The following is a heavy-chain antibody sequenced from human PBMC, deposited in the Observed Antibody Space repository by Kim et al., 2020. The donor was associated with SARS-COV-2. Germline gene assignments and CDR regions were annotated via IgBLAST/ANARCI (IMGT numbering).Heavy chain of an antibody. J-gene: IGHJ3*02. CDR1: GFTFSSYS. Sequence: GGSLRLSFAASGFTFSSYSMNWVRQAPGKGLEWVSSISSSSSYIYYADSVKGRFTISRDNAKNSLYLQMNSLRAEDTAVYYCARAGRITMIVVVEGGAFDIWGQGTMVTVSS. CDR2: ISSSSSYI. D-gene: IGHD3-22*01. CDR3: ARAGRITMIVVVEGGAFDI. V-gene: IGHV3-21*01.